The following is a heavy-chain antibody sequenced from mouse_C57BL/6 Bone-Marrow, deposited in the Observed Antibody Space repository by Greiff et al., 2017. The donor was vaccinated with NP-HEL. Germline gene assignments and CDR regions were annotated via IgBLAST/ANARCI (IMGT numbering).Heavy chain of an antibody. CDR1: GFTFSSYA. CDR2: ISDGGSYT. J-gene: IGHJ3*01. CDR3: AREGLYDGYYSAWFAY. V-gene: IGHV5-4*01. Sequence: EVQGVESGGGLVKPGGSLKLSCAASGFTFSSYAMSWVRQTPEKRLEWVATISDGGSYTYYPDNVKGRFTISRDTAKNNLYLQMSHLKSEDTAMYYCAREGLYDGYYSAWFAYWGQGTLVTVSA. D-gene: IGHD2-3*01.